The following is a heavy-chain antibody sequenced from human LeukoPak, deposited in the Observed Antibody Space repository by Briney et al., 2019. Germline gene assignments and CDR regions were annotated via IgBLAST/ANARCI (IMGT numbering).Heavy chain of an antibody. Sequence: SETLSLTCAVYGGSFSGYYSSWIRQPPGKGLEWIGEINHSGSTNYNPSLKRRVTISVDTPKNQFSLKLSSVTAADTAVYYCARGETVTSSFGDDAFDIWGQGTMVTVSS. CDR2: INHSGST. J-gene: IGHJ3*02. CDR1: GGSFSGYY. V-gene: IGHV4-34*01. CDR3: ARGETVTSSFGDDAFDI. D-gene: IGHD4-17*01.